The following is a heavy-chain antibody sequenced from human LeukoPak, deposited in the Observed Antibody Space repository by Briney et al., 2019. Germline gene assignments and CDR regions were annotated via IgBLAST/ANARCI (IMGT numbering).Heavy chain of an antibody. V-gene: IGHV4-59*01. CDR2: IYYTGSS. Sequence: SETLSLTCTVSGGSITTYYWSWIRQPPGKGLEWIGHIYYTGSSNYNPSLKSRVTLSVDTSKNQFSLKLSSVTAADTAVYYCAKYDTSGNYMDVWGKGTTVTVSS. CDR1: GGSITTYY. D-gene: IGHD3-22*01. J-gene: IGHJ6*03. CDR3: AKYDTSGNYMDV.